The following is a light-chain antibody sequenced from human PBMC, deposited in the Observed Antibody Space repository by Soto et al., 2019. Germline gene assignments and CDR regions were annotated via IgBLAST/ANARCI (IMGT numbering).Light chain of an antibody. J-gene: IGKJ5*01. V-gene: IGKV3-15*01. Sequence: IEITSPRSTLSVYPGEGATLSCRASQSVSSKLAWYQQKPGQAPRLVIYGASTRATGIPARFSGSGSGTEFTLIISSLQSEDFGVYYGQQYSSSPRVTFGQGTRLEI. CDR1: QSVSSK. CDR2: GAS. CDR3: QQYSSSPRVT.